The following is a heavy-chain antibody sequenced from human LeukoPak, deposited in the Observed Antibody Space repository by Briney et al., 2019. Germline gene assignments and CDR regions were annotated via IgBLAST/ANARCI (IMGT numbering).Heavy chain of an antibody. Sequence: ASVKVSCKASGYTFTSYAISWVRQAPGHGLEWMGWIKVYNGNTNYVQKVQGRVAMTTDTSTSTAYMELRSLRSDDTAVYYCARDRVTGPIDYWGQGTLVIVSS. CDR3: ARDRVTGPIDY. J-gene: IGHJ4*02. D-gene: IGHD3-10*01. CDR2: IKVYNGNT. V-gene: IGHV1-18*01. CDR1: GYTFTSYA.